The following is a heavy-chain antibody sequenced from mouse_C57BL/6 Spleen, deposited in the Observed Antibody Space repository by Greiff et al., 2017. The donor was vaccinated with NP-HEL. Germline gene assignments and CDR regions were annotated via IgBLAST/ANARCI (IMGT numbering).Heavy chain of an antibody. J-gene: IGHJ3*01. V-gene: IGHV1-42*01. CDR1: GYSFTGYY. Sequence: VQLQQSGPELVKPGASVKISCKASGYSFTGYYMNWVKQSPEKSLEWIGEINPSTGGTTYNQKFKAKATLTVDKSSSTAYMQLKSLTSEDSAVYYCARSYDGYYTWFAYWGQGTLVTVSA. CDR3: ARSYDGYYTWFAY. CDR2: INPSTGGT. D-gene: IGHD2-3*01.